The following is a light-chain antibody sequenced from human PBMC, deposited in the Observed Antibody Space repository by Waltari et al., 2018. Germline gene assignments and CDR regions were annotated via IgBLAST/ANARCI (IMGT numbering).Light chain of an antibody. CDR1: HSISKW. CDR3: QQYNSYSLLS. CDR2: KAS. Sequence: DIQMTQSPSTLSVSVGDRVIFSCRASHSISKWLAWYQQKPGKAPKLLIYKASTLESGVPSRFSGSGSGTEFTLTISSLQPEDFATYYCQQYNSYSLLSFGGGTKVEIK. V-gene: IGKV1-5*03. J-gene: IGKJ4*01.